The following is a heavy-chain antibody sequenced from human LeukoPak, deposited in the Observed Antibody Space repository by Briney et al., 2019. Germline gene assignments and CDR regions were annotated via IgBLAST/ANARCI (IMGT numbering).Heavy chain of an antibody. CDR1: GGTFSSYA. V-gene: IGHV1-2*02. CDR3: ARIFNYYDSSGYYYRNGWFDP. J-gene: IGHJ5*02. CDR2: INPNSGGT. D-gene: IGHD3-22*01. Sequence: ASVKVSCKASGGTFSSYAISWVRQAPGQGLEWMGWINPNSGGTNYAQKFQGRVTMTRDTSISTAYMELSRLRSDDTAVYYCARIFNYYDSSGYYYRNGWFDPWGQGTLVTVST.